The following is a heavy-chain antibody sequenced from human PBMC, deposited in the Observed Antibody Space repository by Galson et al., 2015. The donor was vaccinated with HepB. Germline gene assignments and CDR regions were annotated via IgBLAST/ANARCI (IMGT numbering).Heavy chain of an antibody. D-gene: IGHD3-3*01. J-gene: IGHJ6*02. CDR1: GYTFTSYG. CDR2: ISAYNGNT. V-gene: IGHV1-18*01. Sequence: SVKVSCKASGYTFTSYGISWVRQAPGQGLEWMGWISAYNGNTNYAQKLQGRVTMTTDTSTSTAYMELRSLRSDDTAVYYCAREHPTEFWSGYSYYYYGMDVWGQGTTVTVSS. CDR3: AREHPTEFWSGYSYYYYGMDV.